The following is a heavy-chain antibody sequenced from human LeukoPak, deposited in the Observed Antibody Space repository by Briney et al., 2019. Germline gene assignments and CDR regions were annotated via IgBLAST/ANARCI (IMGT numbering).Heavy chain of an antibody. CDR3: ARGSIVGATFDYFDY. CDR2: INPNSGGT. V-gene: IGHV1-2*02. D-gene: IGHD1-26*01. CDR1: GYIFIDYY. Sequence: GASVKVSCKASGYIFIDYYMHWVRQAPGQGLEWMGWINPNSGGTNYVQKFQGRVTMTRDTSISTAYMELSRLRSDDTAVYYCARGSIVGATFDYFDYWGQGTLVTVSS. J-gene: IGHJ4*02.